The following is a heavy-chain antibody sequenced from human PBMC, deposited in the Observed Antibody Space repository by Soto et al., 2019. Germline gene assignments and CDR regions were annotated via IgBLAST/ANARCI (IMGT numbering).Heavy chain of an antibody. Sequence: GGSLRLSCAASGFAFRSYAMHWVRQAPGKGLEWVAVISYDGSNSYDTDSVKGRFTISRDNSKNTLYLQMDSLRVENTAVYYCARDHDSGGYSFDYWGQGTLVTVSS. CDR1: GFAFRSYA. CDR3: ARDHDSGGYSFDY. V-gene: IGHV3-30-3*01. D-gene: IGHD3-22*01. J-gene: IGHJ4*02. CDR2: ISYDGSNS.